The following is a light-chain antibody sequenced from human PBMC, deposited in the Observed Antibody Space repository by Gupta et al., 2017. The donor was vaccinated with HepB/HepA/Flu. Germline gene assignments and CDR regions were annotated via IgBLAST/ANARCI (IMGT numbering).Light chain of an antibody. CDR2: DAS. CDR3: QQRSNWPAT. Sequence: EIVLTQSPATLSLSPGDRATLSCRASQSVSNFLAWYQQKPGQAPSLLIYDASNRATGTPARFSGSGSGTDFTRTITSLEPEDFAVYFCQQRSNWPATFGGGTKVEIK. V-gene: IGKV3-11*01. CDR1: QSVSNF. J-gene: IGKJ4*01.